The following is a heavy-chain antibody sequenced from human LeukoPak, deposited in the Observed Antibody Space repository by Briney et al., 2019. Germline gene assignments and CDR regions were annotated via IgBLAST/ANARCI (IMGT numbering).Heavy chain of an antibody. Sequence: GGSLRLSCEASGFTFNTHAMSWVRQAPGQELEWVAGITSSGRTPYYTDSVKGRFTISRDNSKNTLYLQMNSLRGEDTAVYYCAKDRPNFYETSGSYYKIKGDFWGQGSLVTVSS. CDR2: ITSSGRTP. D-gene: IGHD3-10*01. CDR3: AKDRPNFYETSGSYYKIKGDF. J-gene: IGHJ4*02. CDR1: GFTFNTHA. V-gene: IGHV3-23*01.